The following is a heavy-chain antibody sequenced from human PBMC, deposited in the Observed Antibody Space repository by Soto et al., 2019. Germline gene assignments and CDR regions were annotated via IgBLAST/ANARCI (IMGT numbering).Heavy chain of an antibody. CDR3: ANRAAAAAPDY. V-gene: IGHV3-23*01. J-gene: IGHJ4*02. D-gene: IGHD6-13*01. Sequence: EVQLLESGGGLVQPGGSLRLSCAASGFTFSSYAMSWVRQAPGKGLEWVSLISGSGGGTYYADSVKGRFTISRDNSKNRLYLQMNGLRAEATAVYYCANRAAAAAPDYWGQGTLVTVSS. CDR1: GFTFSSYA. CDR2: ISGSGGGT.